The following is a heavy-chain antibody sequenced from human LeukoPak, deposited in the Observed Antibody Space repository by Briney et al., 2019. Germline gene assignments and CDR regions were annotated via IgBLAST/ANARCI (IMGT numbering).Heavy chain of an antibody. Sequence: GGSLRLSCAASGFTFSSFGMYWVRQAPGKGLEWVAFIRYDGRNKYYADSVKGRFTLSRDNSKSTVYLQMNSLRVQDTALYYCAKGEGDRSWYYFDFWGQGTLVTVSS. CDR1: GFTFSSFG. V-gene: IGHV3-30*02. D-gene: IGHD6-13*01. CDR3: AKGEGDRSWYYFDF. CDR2: IRYDGRNK. J-gene: IGHJ4*02.